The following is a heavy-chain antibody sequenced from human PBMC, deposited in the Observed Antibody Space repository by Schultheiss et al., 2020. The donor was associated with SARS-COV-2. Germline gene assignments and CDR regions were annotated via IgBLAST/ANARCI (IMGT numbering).Heavy chain of an antibody. J-gene: IGHJ6*03. D-gene: IGHD4-11*01. Sequence: SETLSLTCAVYGESFNGFSWTWIRQSPGKGLEWIGQVSHSGGTHYSPSLKRRVTISVDTSKNQLSLKLSSMTAADTAIYFCSRGRTSVIPSPVLGLGPHYFSYYMDVWGKGTTVTVSS. V-gene: IGHV4-34*01. CDR3: SRGRTSVIPSPVLGLGPHYFSYYMDV. CDR1: GESFNGFS. CDR2: VSHSGGT.